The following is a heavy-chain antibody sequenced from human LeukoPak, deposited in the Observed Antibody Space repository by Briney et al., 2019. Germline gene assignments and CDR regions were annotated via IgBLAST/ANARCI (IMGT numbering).Heavy chain of an antibody. CDR1: GYAFTNYY. CDR2: ITAYNGNT. V-gene: IGHV1-18*04. CDR3: ARDQVAAAGPYYFES. J-gene: IGHJ4*02. Sequence: GASVKVSCKSSGYAFTNYYMHWVRQAPGQGLEWMGWITAYNGNTDYVQKLQGRVTMTTDTSTSTAYMELRSLRSDDTAVYYCARDQVAAAGPYYFESWGQGTRVTVSS. D-gene: IGHD6-13*01.